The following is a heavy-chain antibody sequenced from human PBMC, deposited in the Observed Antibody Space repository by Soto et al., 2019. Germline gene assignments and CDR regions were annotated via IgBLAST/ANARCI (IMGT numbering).Heavy chain of an antibody. CDR1: GGSISSYY. CDR2: IYYSGST. CDR3: ARVTRGYSYGDDY. J-gene: IGHJ4*02. Sequence: SETLSLTCTVSGGSISSYYWSWIRQPPGKGLEWIGYIYYSGSTNYNPSLKSRVTISVDTSKNQFSLKLSSVTAADTAVYYCARVTRGYSYGDDYWGQGTLVTVSS. V-gene: IGHV4-59*01. D-gene: IGHD5-18*01.